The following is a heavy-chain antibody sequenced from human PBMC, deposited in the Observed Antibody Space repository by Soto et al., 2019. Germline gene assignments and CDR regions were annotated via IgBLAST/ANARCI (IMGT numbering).Heavy chain of an antibody. CDR3: ARVFNGDYDLGFYGMDV. CDR1: GCAISSYY. CDR2: IYYSGST. Sequence: PSETLSLPCAVSGCAISSYYWSWIRQPPGKGLEWIGYIYYSGSTNYNPSLKSRVTISVDTSKNQFSLKLSSVTAADTAVYYCARVFNGDYDLGFYGMDVWGQGTTVPVSS. J-gene: IGHJ6*02. V-gene: IGHV4-59*01. D-gene: IGHD4-17*01.